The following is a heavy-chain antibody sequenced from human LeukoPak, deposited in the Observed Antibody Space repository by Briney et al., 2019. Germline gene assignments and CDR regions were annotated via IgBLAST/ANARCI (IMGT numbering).Heavy chain of an antibody. CDR1: GGSFSGYY. CDR2: INHSGST. Sequence: SETLSLTCAVYGGSFSGYYWSWIRQAPGKGLEWIGEINHSGSTRYNPSLKSRVTILVDTPKNQVSLKVTSVTAADTAVYYCARQRGRWDSFDYWGQGTLVTVSS. CDR3: ARQRGRWDSFDY. D-gene: IGHD1-26*01. V-gene: IGHV4-34*01. J-gene: IGHJ4*02.